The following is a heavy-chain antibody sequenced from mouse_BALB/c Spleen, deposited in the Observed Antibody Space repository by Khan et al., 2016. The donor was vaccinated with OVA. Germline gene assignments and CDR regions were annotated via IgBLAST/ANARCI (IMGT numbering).Heavy chain of an antibody. J-gene: IGHJ4*01. D-gene: IGHD2-2*01. V-gene: IGHV5-9-3*01. CDR3: ARSLVDYHAMDY. CDR1: GFIFSGFA. CDR2: ISTGGHYT. Sequence: EVELVESGGGLVKPGGSLKLSCSASGFIFSGFAMSWVRQTPEKRLECVATISTGGHYTFYPDSVKGRFTISRDNAKNTLHLQMSSLRSEDTAMYYCARSLVDYHAMDYWGQGTSVTVSS.